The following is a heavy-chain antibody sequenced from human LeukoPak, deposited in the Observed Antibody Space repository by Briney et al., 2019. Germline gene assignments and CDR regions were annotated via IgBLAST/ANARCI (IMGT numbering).Heavy chain of an antibody. V-gene: IGHV1-46*01. CDR2: INPSGGST. CDR1: GYTLTSYY. CDR3: ARASGYDSWDNWFDP. J-gene: IGHJ5*02. Sequence: ASVKVSCKASGYTLTSYYMHWVRQAPGQGLEWMGIINPSGGSTSYAQKFQGRVTMTRDMSTSTVYMELSSLRSEDTAVYYCARASGYDSWDNWFDPWGQGTLVTVSS. D-gene: IGHD5-12*01.